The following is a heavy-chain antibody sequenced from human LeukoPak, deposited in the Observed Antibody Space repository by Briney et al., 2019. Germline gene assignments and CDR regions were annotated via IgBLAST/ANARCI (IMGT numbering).Heavy chain of an antibody. CDR3: ARDVASGYDNDY. CDR2: IYYSGST. CDR1: GASLSTSPYY. D-gene: IGHD5-12*01. Sequence: SETLSLTCSVSGASLSTSPYYWGWIRQPPGKGLEWIGTIYYSGSTYYNPSLTSRVTISVDTSKNQFSLKLSSVTAADTAVYYCARDVASGYDNDYWGQGTLVTVSS. J-gene: IGHJ4*02. V-gene: IGHV4-39*07.